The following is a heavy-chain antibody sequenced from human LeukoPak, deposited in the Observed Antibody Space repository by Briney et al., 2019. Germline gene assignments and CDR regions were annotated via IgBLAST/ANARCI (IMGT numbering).Heavy chain of an antibody. V-gene: IGHV1-24*01. J-gene: IGHJ3*02. CDR3: ATSYFWSGPDAFDI. CDR1: GYTLTELS. Sequence: ASVKVSCKVPGYTLTELSMHWVRQAPGKGLEWMGGFDPEDGETIYAQKLQGRVTMTDDTSTDTAYMELSRLRSEDTAVYYCATSYFWSGPDAFDIWGQGTMVTVSS. CDR2: FDPEDGET. D-gene: IGHD3-3*01.